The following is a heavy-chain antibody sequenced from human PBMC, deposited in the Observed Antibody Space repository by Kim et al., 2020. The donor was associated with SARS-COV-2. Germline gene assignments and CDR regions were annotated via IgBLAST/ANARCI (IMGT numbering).Heavy chain of an antibody. CDR1: GFTFSSYA. Sequence: GGSLRLSCAASGFTFSSYAMHWVRQAPDKGLEWVAVIWYDGSNKYYADSVKGRFTISRDNSKNTLYLQMNSLRAEDTAVYYCAKLTGYSSGWYGGFDYWGPGTLVTVSS. CDR2: IWYDGSNK. V-gene: IGHV3-33*06. J-gene: IGHJ4*01. D-gene: IGHD6-19*01. CDR3: AKLTGYSSGWYGGFDY.